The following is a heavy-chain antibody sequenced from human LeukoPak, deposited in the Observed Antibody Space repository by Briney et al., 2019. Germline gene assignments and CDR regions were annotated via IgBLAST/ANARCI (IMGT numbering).Heavy chain of an antibody. Sequence: ASVKVSCKASGYTFTSYYMHWVRQAPGQGLEWMGIINPSGGSTSYAQKFQGRATITADESTSTAYMELSSLRSEDTAVYYCARAVVPAAQNSGFDYWGQGTLVTVSS. CDR2: INPSGGST. CDR3: ARAVVPAAQNSGFDY. V-gene: IGHV1-46*01. D-gene: IGHD2-2*01. J-gene: IGHJ4*02. CDR1: GYTFTSYY.